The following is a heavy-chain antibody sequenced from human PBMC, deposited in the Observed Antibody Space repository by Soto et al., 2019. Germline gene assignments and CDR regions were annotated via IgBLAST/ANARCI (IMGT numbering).Heavy chain of an antibody. CDR3: ARDAQYSSRWHPIDY. CDR2: IHTYNGNT. D-gene: IGHD6-19*01. J-gene: IGHJ4*02. V-gene: IGHV1-18*01. CDR1: GYTFTDYG. Sequence: QVQLVQSGAEVKKPGASVKVYCKASGYTFTDYGISWVRQAPRQGLEWMGWIHTYNGNTNYAQKVQGRVTMTTDSSTSTAYMELRSLRSDDTAVYYCARDAQYSSRWHPIDYWGQGTLDTVSS.